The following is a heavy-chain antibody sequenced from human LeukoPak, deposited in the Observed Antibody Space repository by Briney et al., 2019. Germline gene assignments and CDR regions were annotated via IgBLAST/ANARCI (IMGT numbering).Heavy chain of an antibody. J-gene: IGHJ4*02. D-gene: IGHD1-14*01. V-gene: IGHV4-38-2*01. CDR1: GYSISSGYY. CDR3: TRFSTASSRPAYY. Sequence: PSETLSLTCAVSGYSISSGYYWGWIRRSPGKGVEWIGNIYHSGITHYNPSLQGRITLSVDTSKNQFSLNLSSVTAADTSVYFCTRFSTASSRPAYYWGQGTLVIVSS. CDR2: IYHSGIT.